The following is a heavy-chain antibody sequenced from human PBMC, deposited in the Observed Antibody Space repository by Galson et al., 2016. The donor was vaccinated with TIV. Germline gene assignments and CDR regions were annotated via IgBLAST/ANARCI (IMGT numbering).Heavy chain of an antibody. V-gene: IGHV2-70*04. CDR2: IDWDDDK. CDR1: GFSLNTSGVR. D-gene: IGHD3-10*01. CDR3: ARSTARGACIDY. Sequence: PVLVKPTQTLTLTCTFSGFSLNTSGVRVSWIRQPPGKALEWLARIDWDDDKFYSTSLKSRLTISKDHSKNQVVLRMMNLDPEDTATYFCARSTARGACIDYWGQGTLVTVSS. J-gene: IGHJ4*02.